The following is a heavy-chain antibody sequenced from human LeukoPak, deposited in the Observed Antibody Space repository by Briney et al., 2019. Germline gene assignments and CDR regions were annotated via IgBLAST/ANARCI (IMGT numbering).Heavy chain of an antibody. J-gene: IGHJ4*02. D-gene: IGHD6-25*01. V-gene: IGHV4-4*02. CDR1: GGSVSSTNW. Sequence: SETLSLTCGVSGGSVSSTNWWTWMRQPPGKGLEWIGEVHLDGRTNFNPSLKSRHTMSVDLSENHVSLKLTSVTAADTAVYYCAREGGFYRPLDYSGQGTLVTV. CDR2: VHLDGRT. CDR3: AREGGFYRPLDY.